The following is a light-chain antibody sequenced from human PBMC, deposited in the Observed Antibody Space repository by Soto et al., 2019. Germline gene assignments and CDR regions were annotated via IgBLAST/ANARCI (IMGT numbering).Light chain of an antibody. V-gene: IGKV1-9*01. CDR1: QDISSY. CDR3: QQVETYPIT. CDR2: GAS. J-gene: IGKJ4*01. Sequence: IQLTQSPSFLSASVGDRVTVTCRSWQDISSYLAWYQQKPGKAPKVLIYGASTLQSGVPPRFGGSGSGTTFTLTISSLQPEDFATYYCQQVETYPITFGGGTKVEIK.